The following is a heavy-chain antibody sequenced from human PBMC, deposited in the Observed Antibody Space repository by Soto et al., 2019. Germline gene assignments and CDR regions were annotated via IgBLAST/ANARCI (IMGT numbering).Heavy chain of an antibody. CDR1: GFNFSSYV. CDR3: ARDSPKGRSSGWHKVLWY. J-gene: IGHJ4*02. D-gene: IGHD6-19*01. Sequence: GGSLILSCAASGFNFSSYVMHWVRQAPGKGLEWVAVIWYDGGNKYYADSVKGRFTISRDNSKNTLYLQMNSLRAEDTAVYYCARDSPKGRSSGWHKVLWYWGQGTLVTVSS. CDR2: IWYDGGNK. V-gene: IGHV3-33*01.